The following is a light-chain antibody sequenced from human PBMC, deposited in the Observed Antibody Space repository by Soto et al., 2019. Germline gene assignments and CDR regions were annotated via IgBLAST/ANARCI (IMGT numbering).Light chain of an antibody. CDR3: SSYADSNNLL. Sequence: QYVLTQPPSASGSPGQSVTISCTGTSSDVGGYKYVSWYQQHPGKAPKLLIYEATQRPSGVPDRFSGSKSGNTASLTVSGLQAEDEADYYCSSYADSNNLLFGGGTKLTVL. CDR2: EAT. CDR1: SSDVGGYKY. V-gene: IGLV2-8*01. J-gene: IGLJ3*02.